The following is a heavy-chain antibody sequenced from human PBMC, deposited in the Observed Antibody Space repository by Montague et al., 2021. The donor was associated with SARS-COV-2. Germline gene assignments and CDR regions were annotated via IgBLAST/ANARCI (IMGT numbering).Heavy chain of an antibody. CDR1: GFSLSTSGMC. CDR2: IDWDDDK. Sequence: VKPTQTLTLTCTFSGFSLSTSGMCVSWIRQPPGKALEWLARIDWDDDKYYSTSLKTRITISKDTSKNQVVLTMTNMDPVDTATYYCARILVAAAGSPFDPWGQGTLVTVSS. J-gene: IGHJ5*02. V-gene: IGHV2-70*11. D-gene: IGHD6-13*01. CDR3: ARILVAAAGSPFDP.